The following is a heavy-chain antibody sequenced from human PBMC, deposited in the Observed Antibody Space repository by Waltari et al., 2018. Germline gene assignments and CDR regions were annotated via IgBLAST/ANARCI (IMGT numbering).Heavy chain of an antibody. Sequence: QVQLVQSGAEVKKPGASVKVSCKASGYTFTGYYMHWVLQAPGQGLEWMGRINPNSDGTNYAQKLQGRVTMTRDTSISTAYMELSRLRSDDTAVYYCARVRRYSSSWLNGNNWFDPWGQGTLVTVSS. CDR3: ARVRRYSSSWLNGNNWFDP. CDR1: GYTFTGYY. D-gene: IGHD6-13*01. V-gene: IGHV1-2*06. CDR2: INPNSDGT. J-gene: IGHJ5*02.